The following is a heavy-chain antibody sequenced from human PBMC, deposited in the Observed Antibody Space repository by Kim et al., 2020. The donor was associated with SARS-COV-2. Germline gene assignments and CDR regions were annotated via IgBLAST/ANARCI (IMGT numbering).Heavy chain of an antibody. CDR1: GGSISSSSYY. CDR3: ASLYPYYYDSSGLLDDY. D-gene: IGHD3-22*01. CDR2: IYYSGST. J-gene: IGHJ4*02. Sequence: SETLSLTCTVSGGSISSSSYYWGWIRQPPGKGLEWIGSIYYSGSTYYNPSLKSRVTISVDTSKNQFSLKLSSVTAADTAVYYCASLYPYYYDSSGLLDDYWGQGTLVTVSS. V-gene: IGHV4-39*01.